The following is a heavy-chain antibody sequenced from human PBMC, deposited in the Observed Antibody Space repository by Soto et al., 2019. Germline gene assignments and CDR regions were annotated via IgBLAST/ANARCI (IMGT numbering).Heavy chain of an antibody. J-gene: IGHJ4*02. CDR3: AKDQGSSWYEIDY. V-gene: IGHV3-23*01. CDR1: GFTFINYA. CDR2: ISGSGGST. Sequence: PGGSLRLSCAASGFTFINYAVTWVRQAPGKGLEWVSTISGSGGSTYYADSVKGRFTISRDNSKNTLYLQMNSLRAEDTAVYYCAKDQGSSWYEIDYWGQGTLVTVS. D-gene: IGHD6-13*01.